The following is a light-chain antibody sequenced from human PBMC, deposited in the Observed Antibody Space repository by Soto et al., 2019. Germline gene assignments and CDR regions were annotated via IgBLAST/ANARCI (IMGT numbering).Light chain of an antibody. Sequence: DIEMTQSPSSLSASVGDRVIITCRASHDISDYLNWYQQEPGKAPKFLIYDASNLETGVPSRFSGSGFGTEFNFTISSLQLEDVATYYCQHYDSLSITFGGGTKVDIK. J-gene: IGKJ4*01. V-gene: IGKV1-33*01. CDR1: HDISDY. CDR3: QHYDSLSIT. CDR2: DAS.